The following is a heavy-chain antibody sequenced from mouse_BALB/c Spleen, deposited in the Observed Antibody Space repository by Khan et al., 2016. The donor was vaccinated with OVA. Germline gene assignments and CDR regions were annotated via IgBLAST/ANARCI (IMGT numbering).Heavy chain of an antibody. Sequence: EVQLQESGPGLVKPSQSLSLTCTVTGYSITTNYAWDWIRQFPGNKLEWMGYISYSGSTSYNPSLKSRISITRDPSKNPFFLQLNSVTSKDTATCYCARKNYYGYAVDYWGQGTSVTVSS. D-gene: IGHD1-1*01. CDR1: GYSITTNYA. CDR2: ISYSGST. V-gene: IGHV3-2*02. J-gene: IGHJ4*01. CDR3: ARKNYYGYAVDY.